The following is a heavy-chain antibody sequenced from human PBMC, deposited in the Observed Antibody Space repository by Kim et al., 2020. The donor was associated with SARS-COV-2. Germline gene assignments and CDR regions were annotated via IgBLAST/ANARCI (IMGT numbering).Heavy chain of an antibody. Sequence: EKYYVDSVKGRFTTSRDNAKNSVYLQMNSLRAEDTAVYYCARGHYFNSWGQGTLVTVSS. V-gene: IGHV3-7*04. J-gene: IGHJ4*02. CDR3: ARGHYFNS. CDR2: EK.